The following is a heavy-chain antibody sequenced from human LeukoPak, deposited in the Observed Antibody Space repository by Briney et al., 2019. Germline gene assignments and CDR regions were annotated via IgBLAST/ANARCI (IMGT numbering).Heavy chain of an antibody. CDR3: ARGELTTVTSYYYYGMDV. CDR2: ISSSSSYI. V-gene: IGHV3-21*01. D-gene: IGHD4-17*01. J-gene: IGHJ6*02. Sequence: PGRSLRLSCAASGFTFSNYAFHWVRQAPGKGLEWVSSISSSSSYIYYADSVKGRFTISRDNAKNSLYLQMNSLRAEDTAVYYCARGELTTVTSYYYYGMDVWGQGTTVTVSS. CDR1: GFTFSNYA.